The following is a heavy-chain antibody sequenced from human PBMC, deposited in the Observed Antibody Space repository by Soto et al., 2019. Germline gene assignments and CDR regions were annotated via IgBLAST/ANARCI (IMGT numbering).Heavy chain of an antibody. CDR1: GGSISSGGYS. CDR3: AREIASSSSGYYIDAFDI. CDR2: IYHSGST. V-gene: IGHV4-30-2*01. D-gene: IGHD3-22*01. J-gene: IGHJ3*02. Sequence: QLQLQESGSGLVKPSQTLSLTCAVSGGSISSGGYSWSWIRQPPGKGLEWIGYIYHSGSTYYNPSLKSRVTISGDRSKNQFPLKLSSVTAADTTVYYCAREIASSSSGYYIDAFDIWGQGTIVTVSS.